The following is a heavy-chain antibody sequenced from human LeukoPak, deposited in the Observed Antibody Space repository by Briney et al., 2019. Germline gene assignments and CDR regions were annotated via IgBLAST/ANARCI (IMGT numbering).Heavy chain of an antibody. CDR3: ARGMLAAVAAQS. D-gene: IGHD6-19*01. V-gene: IGHV3-21*01. Sequence: GGSLRLSCAASGFTFSSYSMNWVRQAPGKGLEWVSSITSSSSYIYYADSVKARLTISRDNAKNSVYLQMNSLRAEDPAVYYCARGMLAAVAAQSWGQGPLVTVSS. CDR2: ITSSSSYI. CDR1: GFTFSSYS. J-gene: IGHJ5*02.